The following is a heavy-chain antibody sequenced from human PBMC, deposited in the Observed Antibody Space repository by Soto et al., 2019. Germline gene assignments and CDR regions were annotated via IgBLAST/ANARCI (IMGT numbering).Heavy chain of an antibody. CDR3: ARLGAFYQSLDP. CDR2: IYYAGST. J-gene: IGHJ5*02. V-gene: IGHV4-59*08. CDR1: GGSFSPNY. Sequence: QLQLQESGPGLVKPSETLSITCTVSGGSFSPNYWGWIRQPPGKGLEWVGYIYYAGSTSYNPSLKSRVTISLDTSKSQFSLSLSSVTAADTAVYYCARLGAFYQSLDPWGPGTLVTVSS. D-gene: IGHD3-3*02.